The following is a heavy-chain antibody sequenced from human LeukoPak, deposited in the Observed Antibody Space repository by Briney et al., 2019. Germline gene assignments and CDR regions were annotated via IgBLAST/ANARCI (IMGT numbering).Heavy chain of an antibody. J-gene: IGHJ4*02. V-gene: IGHV4-39*07. CDR3: ARAELRGDYFDY. Sequence: SETLSLTCTVSGGSISSSSYYWGWIRQPPGKGLEWIGSIYYSGSTYYNPSLKSRVTISVDTSKNQFSLKLSSVTAADTAVYYCARAELRGDYFDYWGQGTLVTVSS. D-gene: IGHD3-10*01. CDR1: GGSISSSSYY. CDR2: IYYSGST.